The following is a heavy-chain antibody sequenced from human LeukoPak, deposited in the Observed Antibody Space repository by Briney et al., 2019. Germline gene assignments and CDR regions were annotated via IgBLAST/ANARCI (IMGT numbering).Heavy chain of an antibody. CDR3: ARGGGIAVAGLYY. J-gene: IGHJ4*02. V-gene: IGHV4-61*01. D-gene: IGHD6-19*01. Sequence: SETLSLTCAVSGYSISSGYYWSWIRQPPGKGLEWIGYIYYSGSTNYNPSLKSRVTISVDTSKNQFSLKLSSVTAADTAVYYCARGGGIAVAGLYYWGQGTLVTVSS. CDR2: IYYSGST. CDR1: GYSISSGYY.